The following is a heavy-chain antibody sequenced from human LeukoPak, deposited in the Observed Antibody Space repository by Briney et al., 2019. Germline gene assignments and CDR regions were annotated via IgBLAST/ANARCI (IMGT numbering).Heavy chain of an antibody. Sequence: GGSLRLSCAASGFTFSSYAMSWIRQAPGKGLEWVSAISGSGGSTYYADSVKGRFTISRDNSKNTLYLQMNSLRAEDTAAYYCAKDPYSSSWHDYWGQGTLVTVSS. J-gene: IGHJ4*02. CDR2: ISGSGGST. D-gene: IGHD6-13*01. CDR3: AKDPYSSSWHDY. CDR1: GFTFSSYA. V-gene: IGHV3-23*01.